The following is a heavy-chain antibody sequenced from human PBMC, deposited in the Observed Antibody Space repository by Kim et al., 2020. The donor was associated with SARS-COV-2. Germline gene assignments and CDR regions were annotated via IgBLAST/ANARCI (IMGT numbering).Heavy chain of an antibody. J-gene: IGHJ1*01. CDR1: GLSFSDSY. CDR2: IRTRGENI. CDR3: ARGGNGYYAFGI. V-gene: IGHV3-11*01. D-gene: IGHD2-2*01. Sequence: GGSLRLSCAASGLSFSDSYMNWVRQAPGKGLEWLSFIRTRGENIFYADSVEGRFTISRDNAKNSLYLQMNYLRDEDTAVYYCARGGNGYYAFGIWGQG.